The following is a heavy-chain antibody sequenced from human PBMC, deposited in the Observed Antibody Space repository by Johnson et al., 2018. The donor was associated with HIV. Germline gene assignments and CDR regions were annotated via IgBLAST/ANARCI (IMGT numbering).Heavy chain of an antibody. CDR1: GFTFSSYA. CDR3: AKDLVVVTSRGAFDI. CDR2: ISYDGSNK. V-gene: IGHV3-30*04. D-gene: IGHD2-21*02. J-gene: IGHJ3*02. Sequence: QVQLVESGGGLVQPGGSLRLSCAASGFTFSSYAMHWVRQAPGKGLEWVAVISYDGSNKYFADSVKGRFTISRDNSKNTLYLQMNSLRAEDTAVYYCAKDLVVVTSRGAFDIWGQGTMVTVSP.